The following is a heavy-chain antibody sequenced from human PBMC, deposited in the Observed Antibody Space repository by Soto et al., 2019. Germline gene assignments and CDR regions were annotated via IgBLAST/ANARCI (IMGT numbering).Heavy chain of an antibody. V-gene: IGHV4-31*03. CDR3: ARDQGYYDILTGYYWGYNRFDP. CDR1: GGSISSGGYY. D-gene: IGHD3-9*01. J-gene: IGHJ5*02. CDR2: IYYSGST. Sequence: SETLSLTCTVSGGSISSGGYYWSWIRQHPGKGLEWIGYIYYSGSTYYNPSLKSRVTISVDASKNQFSLKLSSVTAADTAVYYCARDQGYYDILTGYYWGYNRFDPWGQGTLDTVSS.